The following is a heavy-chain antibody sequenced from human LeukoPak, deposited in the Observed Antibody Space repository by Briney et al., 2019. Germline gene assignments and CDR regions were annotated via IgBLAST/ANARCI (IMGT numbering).Heavy chain of an antibody. Sequence: SETLSLTCAVSGGSISSSNWWSWVRQPPGKGLEWIGEIYHSGSTNYNPSLKSRVTISVDKSKNQFSLKLSSVTAADTAVYYCAKVRMITMIAYDAFDIWGQGTMVTVSS. J-gene: IGHJ3*02. D-gene: IGHD3-22*01. CDR2: IYHSGST. V-gene: IGHV4-4*02. CDR1: GGSISSSNW. CDR3: AKVRMITMIAYDAFDI.